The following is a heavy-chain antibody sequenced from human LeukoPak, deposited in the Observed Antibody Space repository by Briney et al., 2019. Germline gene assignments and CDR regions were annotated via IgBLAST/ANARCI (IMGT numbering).Heavy chain of an antibody. D-gene: IGHD6-19*01. CDR2: FDPEDGET. CDR3: ATAGFYSSGWYSDY. J-gene: IGHJ4*02. CDR1: GYTLTELS. V-gene: IGHV1-24*01. Sequence: ASVKVSCKVSGYTLTELSMHWVRQAPGKGLEWKGGFDPEDGETIYAQKFQGRVTMTEDTSTDTAYMELSSLRSEDTAVYYCATAGFYSSGWYSDYWGQGTLVTVSS.